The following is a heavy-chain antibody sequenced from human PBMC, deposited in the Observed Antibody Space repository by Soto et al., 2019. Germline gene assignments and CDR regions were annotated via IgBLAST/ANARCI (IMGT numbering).Heavy chain of an antibody. V-gene: IGHV3-23*01. D-gene: IGHD3-16*02. CDR2: ISGSGGST. J-gene: IGHJ3*02. CDR1: GFTFSSYA. CDR3: AKDLYYDYVWGSYRYDPDAFDI. Sequence: HPGGSLRLSCAASGFTFSSYAMSWVRQAPGKGLEWVSAISGSGGSTYYADSVKGRFTISRDNSKNTLYLQMNSLRAEDTAVYYCAKDLYYDYVWGSYRYDPDAFDIWGQGTMVTVS.